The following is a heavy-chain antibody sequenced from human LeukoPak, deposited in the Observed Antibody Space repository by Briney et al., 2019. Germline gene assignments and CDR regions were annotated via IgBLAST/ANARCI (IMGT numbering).Heavy chain of an antibody. CDR3: ARDPDSSGWYDAFDI. J-gene: IGHJ3*02. Sequence: GGSLRLSCAASGFTFTSYAMNWVRQAPGMGLDWVSTISGSGGSTYYADSVKGRFTISRDNSKNTLYLQMNSLRAEDTAVYYCARDPDSSGWYDAFDIWGQGAMVTVSS. D-gene: IGHD6-19*01. CDR1: GFTFTSYA. CDR2: ISGSGGST. V-gene: IGHV3-23*01.